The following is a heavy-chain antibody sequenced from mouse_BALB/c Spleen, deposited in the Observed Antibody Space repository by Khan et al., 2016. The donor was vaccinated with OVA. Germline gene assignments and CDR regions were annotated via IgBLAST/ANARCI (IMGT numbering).Heavy chain of an antibody. CDR2: IAPGSGSA. Sequence: DLVKPGASVKLSCKASGYTFTSYWINWIKQRPGQGLEWIGHIAPGSGSAYYNEMFKDKATLTVDTSSSTAYTQLSSLSSEDSAVYFCARSNYYGSSVYAMDFWGQGTSVTVSS. D-gene: IGHD1-1*01. CDR1: GYTFTSYW. CDR3: ARSNYYGSSVYAMDF. V-gene: IGHV1S41*01. J-gene: IGHJ4*01.